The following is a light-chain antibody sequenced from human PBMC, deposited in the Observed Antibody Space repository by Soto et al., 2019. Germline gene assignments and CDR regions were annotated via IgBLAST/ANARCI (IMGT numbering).Light chain of an antibody. CDR2: KAS. CDR1: QSISDC. V-gene: IGKV1-5*03. Sequence: DIQMTQSPSTLSASVGDRVTITCRASQSISDCLAWYQQKPGKAPKLLIYKASSLESGVPSRFSGSGSGTDFTLTISSLQPDDFAPYYCQQYDSYPRTFGQGTKVEV. CDR3: QQYDSYPRT. J-gene: IGKJ1*01.